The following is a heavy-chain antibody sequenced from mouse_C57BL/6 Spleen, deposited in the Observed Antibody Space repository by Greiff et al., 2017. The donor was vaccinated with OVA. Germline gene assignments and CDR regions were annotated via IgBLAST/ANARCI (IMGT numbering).Heavy chain of an antibody. CDR2: IDPENGDT. J-gene: IGHJ3*01. CDR3: TPYGSSYEFAY. Sequence: DVQLQESGAELVRPGASVKLSCTASGFNIKDDYMHWVKQRPEQGLEWIGWIDPENGDTEYASKFQGKATITADTSSNTAYLQLSSLTSEDTAVYYCTPYGSSYEFAYWGQGTLVTVSA. V-gene: IGHV14-4*01. D-gene: IGHD1-1*01. CDR1: GFNIKDDY.